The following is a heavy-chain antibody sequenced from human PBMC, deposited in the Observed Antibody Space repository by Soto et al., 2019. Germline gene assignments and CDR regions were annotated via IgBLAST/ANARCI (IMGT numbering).Heavy chain of an antibody. Sequence: EVQLVESGGGLVRPGGSLRLSCAASGFTFNKAWMSWVRQAPGKGLEWVARIKTETEGGSTDYAALVEGRFTISKDESTSTLIMQMNSLTTDDTGVYYCSTYDVFPGNDRYRWAYWGQGPLVTVTS. J-gene: IGHJ4*02. D-gene: IGHD3-16*02. CDR2: IKTETEGGST. CDR3: STYDVFPGNDRYRWAY. V-gene: IGHV3-15*01. CDR1: GFTFNKAW.